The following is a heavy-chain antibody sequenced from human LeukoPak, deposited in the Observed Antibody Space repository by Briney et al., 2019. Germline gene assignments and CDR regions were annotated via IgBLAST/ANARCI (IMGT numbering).Heavy chain of an antibody. D-gene: IGHD3-22*01. V-gene: IGHV6-1*01. Sequence: SQTLSLTCAISGDSVSSNSAAWNWIRQSPSRGLEWLGRTYYRSKWYNDYAVSVKSRIPINPDTSKNQFSLQLNSVTPEDTAVYYCARDTGGYYDSSGYYDYWGQGTLVTVSS. CDR2: TYYRSKWYN. CDR1: GDSVSSNSAA. CDR3: ARDTGGYYDSSGYYDY. J-gene: IGHJ4*02.